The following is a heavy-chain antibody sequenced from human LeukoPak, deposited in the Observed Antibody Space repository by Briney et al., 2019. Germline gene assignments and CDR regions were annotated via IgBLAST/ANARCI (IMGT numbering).Heavy chain of an antibody. Sequence: GESLKISCKGSGYSFTSYWVGWVRQMPGKGLEWMGIIYPGDSDTRYSPSFQGQVTISADKSISTAYLQWSSLKASDTAMYYCARQGAAAGTPLDYWGQGTLVTVSS. CDR1: GYSFTSYW. CDR2: IYPGDSDT. D-gene: IGHD6-13*01. J-gene: IGHJ4*02. V-gene: IGHV5-51*01. CDR3: ARQGAAAGTPLDY.